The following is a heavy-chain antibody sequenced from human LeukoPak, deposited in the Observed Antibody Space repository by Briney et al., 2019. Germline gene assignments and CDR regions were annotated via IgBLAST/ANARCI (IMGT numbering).Heavy chain of an antibody. CDR2: ISSSGTYI. CDR3: ARDPSPGPRLRYFDWLVY. D-gene: IGHD3-9*01. CDR1: TFTFSSYN. J-gene: IGHJ4*02. Sequence: PGGSLRLSCAASTFTFSSYNMNWVRQAPGKGLEWVSSISSSGTYIYYRDSVKGRFTISRDNAENSLYLQMNSLRAEDTAVYYCARDPSPGPRLRYFDWLVYWGQGILVTVSS. V-gene: IGHV3-21*01.